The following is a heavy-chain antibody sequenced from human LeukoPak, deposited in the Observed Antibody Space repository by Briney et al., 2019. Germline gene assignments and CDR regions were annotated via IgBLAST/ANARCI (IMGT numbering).Heavy chain of an antibody. Sequence: GGSLRLSCAASGFTFSSYSMNWVRQAPGKGLEWVSSITSSSRYIYYADSVKGRFTISRDNAKNSLYLQMNSLRAEDTAVYYCARGPTSRMVYGSGIAFWGQGTLVTVSS. CDR1: GFTFSSYS. V-gene: IGHV3-21*01. D-gene: IGHD3-10*01. J-gene: IGHJ4*02. CDR2: ITSSSRYI. CDR3: ARGPTSRMVYGSGIAF.